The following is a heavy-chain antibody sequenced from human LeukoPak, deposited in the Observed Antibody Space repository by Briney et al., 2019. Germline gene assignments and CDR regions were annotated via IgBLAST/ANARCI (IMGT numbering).Heavy chain of an antibody. CDR3: AKGIQWAVPGSCLDS. J-gene: IGHJ4*02. D-gene: IGHD6-19*01. CDR1: GFSLSAFW. CDR2: ISGSGGST. Sequence: GGSLRLSCAASGFSLSAFWMTWVRQAPGKGLEWVSGISGSGGSTYYADSVKGRFRISRDNSKNTLYLQMNGLRVDDTAVYYCAKGIQWAVPGSCLDSWGLGTLVTVSS. V-gene: IGHV3-23*01.